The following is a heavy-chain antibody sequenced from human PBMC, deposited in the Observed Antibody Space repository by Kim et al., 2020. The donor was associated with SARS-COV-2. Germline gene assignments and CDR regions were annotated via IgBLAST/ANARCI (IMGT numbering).Heavy chain of an antibody. CDR1: GFTFENFA. Sequence: GGSLRLSCAASGFTFENFAMHWVRQAPGKGLQWVALISYDGNLEYYSDSVKGRFTVSRDNSKDTVYLEMNSLTGDDTAVYYCAKERRGYYAEYWGQGSLGTVPA. V-gene: IGHV3-30*01. CDR3: AKERRGYYAEY. CDR2: ISYDGNLE. J-gene: IGHJ4*02.